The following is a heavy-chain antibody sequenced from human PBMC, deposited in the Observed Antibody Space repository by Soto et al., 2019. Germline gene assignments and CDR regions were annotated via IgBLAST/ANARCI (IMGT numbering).Heavy chain of an antibody. D-gene: IGHD2-2*01. CDR3: AKDVGGHYCTPTSCLYFFHS. CDR2: ISDSGST. V-gene: IGHV3-23*01. J-gene: IGHJ4*02. CDR1: GFSFNNYA. Sequence: EVQLLESGGGLVQPGGSLRLSCAASGFSFNNYAMNWVRQAPGRGLEWVSTISDSGSTYYADSGKGRFTISRDNSKNTLYLQMKSLRAEDTAVYFCAKDVGGHYCTPTSCLYFFHSWGRGTLVTVSS.